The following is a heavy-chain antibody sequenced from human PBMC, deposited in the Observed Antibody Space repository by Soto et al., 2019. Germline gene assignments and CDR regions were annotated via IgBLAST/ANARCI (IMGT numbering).Heavy chain of an antibody. D-gene: IGHD3-22*01. CDR3: ARQPYDSSGYYYGT. V-gene: IGHV4-39*01. CDR1: GGSSSSSSYY. J-gene: IGHJ5*02. CDR2: MYYSGNT. Sequence: QLRLQESGPGLVKPSETLSLTCTVSGGSSSSSSYYWGWIRQPPGKGLEWIGSMYYSGNTYYNPSLKSRVPVSVDTSKNHFPLKLSYVTAADTAMYYCARQPYDSSGYYYGTWGQGTLVTVSS.